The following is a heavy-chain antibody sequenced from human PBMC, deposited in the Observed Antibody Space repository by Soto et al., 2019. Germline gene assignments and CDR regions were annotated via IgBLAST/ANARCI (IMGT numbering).Heavy chain of an antibody. V-gene: IGHV4-4*02. Sequence: SETLSLTCAVSGGSISSSNWWSWVRQPPGKGLEWIGEIYHSGSTNYNPSLKSRVTISVDKSKNQFSLKLSSVTAADTAVYYCARDLRGSYGFYYYGMDVWGQGTTVTVSS. CDR3: ARDLRGSYGFYYYGMDV. J-gene: IGHJ6*02. CDR2: IYHSGST. CDR1: GGSISSSNW. D-gene: IGHD5-18*01.